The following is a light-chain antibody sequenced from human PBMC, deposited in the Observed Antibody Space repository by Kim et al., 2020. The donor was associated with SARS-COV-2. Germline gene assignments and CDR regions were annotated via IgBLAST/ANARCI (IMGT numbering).Light chain of an antibody. J-gene: IGKJ2*01. V-gene: IGKV4-1*01. Sequence: RATINCKSSQSVLRSSNGQNDIAWYQQKPGQPPKLLIYAASTRESGVPDRFSGSGSGTDFTLTISSLQAEDLAVYYCQQYNSSPDNFGQGTKLEIK. CDR1: QSVLRSSNGQND. CDR3: QQYNSSPDN. CDR2: AAS.